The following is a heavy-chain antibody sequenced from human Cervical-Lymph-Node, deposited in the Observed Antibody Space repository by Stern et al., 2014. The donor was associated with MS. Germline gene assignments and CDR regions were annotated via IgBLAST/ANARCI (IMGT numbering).Heavy chain of an antibody. CDR2: SRLSFGKA. D-gene: IGHD2-15*01. Sequence: VQLAQSGADVKQPGSSVKVSCQASGGTFNGYAIHWLRQAPGQGLEWMGGSRLSFGKANYSQKFQCIVTITADESTRTSSMQLSSLRSKAASVYYCARDGRHRDNYGLDVWGQGTTVIVSS. CDR1: GGTFNGYA. CDR3: ARDGRHRDNYGLDV. J-gene: IGHJ6*02. V-gene: IGHV1-69*01.